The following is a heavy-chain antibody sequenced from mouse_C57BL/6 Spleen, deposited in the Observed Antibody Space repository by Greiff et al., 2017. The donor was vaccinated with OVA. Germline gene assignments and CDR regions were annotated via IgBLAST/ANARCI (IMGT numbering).Heavy chain of an antibody. CDR3: TRHLRRGSYYFDY. V-gene: IGHV1-15*01. J-gene: IGHJ2*01. CDR1: GYTFTDYE. Sequence: VQLQQSGAELVRPGASVTLSCKASGYTFTDYEMHWVKQTPVHGLEWIGAIDPETGGTTYNQKFKGKAKLTADKSSSTASMELRSLASEDSAVYYGTRHLRRGSYYFDYWGQGTTLTVSS. CDR2: IDPETGGT.